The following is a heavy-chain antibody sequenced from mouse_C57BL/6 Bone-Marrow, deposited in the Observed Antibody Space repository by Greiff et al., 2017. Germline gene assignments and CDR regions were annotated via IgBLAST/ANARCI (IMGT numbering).Heavy chain of an antibody. CDR1: GFNIKDDY. CDR2: IDPENGDT. V-gene: IGHV14-4*01. CDR3: TTSYYDSY. Sequence: VQLKQSGAELVRPGASVKLSCTASGFNIKDDYMHWVKQRPEQGLEWIGWIDPENGDTEYASKFQGKATITADTSSNTAYLQLSSLTSEDTAVYYCTTSYYDSYWGQGTTLTVSS. D-gene: IGHD1-1*01. J-gene: IGHJ2*01.